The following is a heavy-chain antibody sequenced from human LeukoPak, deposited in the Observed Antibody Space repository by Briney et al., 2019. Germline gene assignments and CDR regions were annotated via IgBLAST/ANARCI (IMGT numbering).Heavy chain of an antibody. Sequence: SVKVPCKASGGTFSSYAISWVRQAPGQGLEWMGGIIPIFGTTNYAQKFQDRVTIPADKSTSTAYMELSSLRSEDTAVYYCASTPGTTGTPYYYMDVWGKGTTVTVSS. V-gene: IGHV1-69*06. CDR1: GGTFSSYA. J-gene: IGHJ6*03. CDR3: ASTPGTTGTPYYYMDV. D-gene: IGHD1-1*01. CDR2: IIPIFGTT.